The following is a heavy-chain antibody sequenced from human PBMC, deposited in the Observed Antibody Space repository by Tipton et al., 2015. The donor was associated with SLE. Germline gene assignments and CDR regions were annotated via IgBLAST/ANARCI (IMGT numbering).Heavy chain of an antibody. J-gene: IGHJ1*01. CDR2: INSDGSST. Sequence: SLRLSCAASGFTFSNYWMHWVRQAPGKGLVWVSRINSDGSSTTVKGRFTISRDNAKNSLYLQMNSLRAEDTAVYYCARAQAAAGNLVQHWGQGPLVTVSS. D-gene: IGHD6-13*01. V-gene: IGHV3-74*01. CDR1: GFTFSNYW. CDR3: ARAQAAAGNLVQH.